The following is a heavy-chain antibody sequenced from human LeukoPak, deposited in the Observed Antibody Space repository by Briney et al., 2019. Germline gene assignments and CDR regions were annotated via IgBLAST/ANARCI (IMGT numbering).Heavy chain of an antibody. Sequence: PGRSLRLSCAASGFTFSSYGMHWVRQAPGKGLEWVSTISGSTERIYYLDSVKGRFTISRDNSKNTLSLQMNSLRAEDTAIYYCAKRCSPSSVAVAGTMDSWGQGTLVTVSS. J-gene: IGHJ4*02. CDR1: GFTFSSYG. D-gene: IGHD6-19*01. V-gene: IGHV3-23*01. CDR3: AKRCSPSSVAVAGTMDS. CDR2: ISGSTERI.